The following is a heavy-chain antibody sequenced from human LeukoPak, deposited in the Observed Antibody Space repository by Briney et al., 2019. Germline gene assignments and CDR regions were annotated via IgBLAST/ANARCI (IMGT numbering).Heavy chain of an antibody. J-gene: IGHJ4*02. D-gene: IGHD2-15*01. V-gene: IGHV3-48*03. CDR3: ARDPDCSGGRCSERGLDY. Sequence: GGSLRFSCAASGFTLSDYEMNWIRQAPGKGLEWVAYISSSGRSTYYADSVKGRFTISRDNTKNSLYLQMDSLGAEDTAVYYCARDPDCSGGRCSERGLDYWGQGTLVTVSS. CDR1: GFTLSDYE. CDR2: ISSSGRST.